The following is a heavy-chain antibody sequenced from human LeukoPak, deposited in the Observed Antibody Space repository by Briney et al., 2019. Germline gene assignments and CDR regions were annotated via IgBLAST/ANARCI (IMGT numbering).Heavy chain of an antibody. CDR1: GYTFTSYD. CDR2: MNPNSGNT. J-gene: IGHJ6*02. V-gene: IGHV1-8*01. D-gene: IGHD6-6*01. CDR3: ARREATTRRMDYYYGMDV. Sequence: ASVTVSCKASGYTFTSYDINWVRQATGQGLEWMGWMNPNSGNTGYAQKFQGRVTMTRNTSISTAYMELSSLRSEDTAVYYCARREATTRRMDYYYGMDVWGQGTTVTVSS.